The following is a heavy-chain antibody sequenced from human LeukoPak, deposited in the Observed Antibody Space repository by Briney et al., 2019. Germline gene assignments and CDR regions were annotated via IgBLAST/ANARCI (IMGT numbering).Heavy chain of an antibody. CDR3: ARAGVDYGNSWFDY. D-gene: IGHD4-11*01. Sequence: SETLSLTCTVSGGSISPYYWSWIRQPPGKGLEWLGYIYYSVSTKYNPSLESRITISVDTSNNQFSLNLNSVTAADTAIYCCARAGVDYGNSWFDYWGQGSLVTVSS. J-gene: IGHJ4*02. V-gene: IGHV4-59*01. CDR1: GGSISPYY. CDR2: IYYSVST.